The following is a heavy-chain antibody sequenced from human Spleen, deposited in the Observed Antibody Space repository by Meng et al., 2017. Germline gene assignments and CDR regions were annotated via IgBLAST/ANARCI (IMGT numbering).Heavy chain of an antibody. Sequence: ASVKVSCKASGYTFSTYGMNWVRQAPGQGLEWMGWINTNTGNPTYAQGFTGRFVFSLDTSVSTAYLQISSLKAEDTAVYYCTRDGYSDCSRTSCFDYWGQGTLVTVSS. CDR1: GYTFSTYG. CDR3: TRDGYSDCSRTSCFDY. D-gene: IGHD2-2*01. CDR2: INTNTGNP. V-gene: IGHV7-4-1*02. J-gene: IGHJ4*02.